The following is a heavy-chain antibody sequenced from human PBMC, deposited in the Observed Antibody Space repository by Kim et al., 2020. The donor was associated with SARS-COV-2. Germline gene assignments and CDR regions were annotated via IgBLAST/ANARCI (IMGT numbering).Heavy chain of an antibody. V-gene: IGHV4-31*03. D-gene: IGHD3-22*01. Sequence: SETLSLTCTVSGGSISSGGYYWSWIRQHPGKGLEWIGYIYYSGSTYYNPSLKSRVTISVDTSKNQFSLKLSSVTAADTAVYYCARDITYYDSSGYPNGGFGPWGQETLVTVSS. CDR1: GGSISSGGYY. CDR3: ARDITYYDSSGYPNGGFGP. CDR2: IYYSGST. J-gene: IGHJ5*02.